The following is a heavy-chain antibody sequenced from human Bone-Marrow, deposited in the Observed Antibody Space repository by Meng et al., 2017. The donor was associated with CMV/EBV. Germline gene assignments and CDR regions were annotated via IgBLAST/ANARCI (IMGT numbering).Heavy chain of an antibody. J-gene: IGHJ5*02. CDR2: INGDGSST. Sequence: LSCAASGFTFSTFWMHWVRQVPGKGLVWVSRINGDGSSTSYADSVKGRFTISRDNAKNTLFLQMDRLRAEDSAVYYCGRGSGSYQGSWGKGTLVTVSS. D-gene: IGHD3-10*01. V-gene: IGHV3-74*01. CDR1: GFTFSTFW. CDR3: GRGSGSYQGS.